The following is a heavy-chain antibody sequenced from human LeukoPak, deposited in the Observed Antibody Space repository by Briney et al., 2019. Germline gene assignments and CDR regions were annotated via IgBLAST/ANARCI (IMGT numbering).Heavy chain of an antibody. CDR2: ISYDGSNK. V-gene: IGHV3-30*18. CDR1: GFTFSSYG. D-gene: IGHD3-10*01. Sequence: GGSLRLSCAASGFTFSSYGMHWVRQAPGKGLEWVAVISYDGSNKYYAGSVKGRFTISRDNSKNTLYLQMNSLRAEDTAVYYCAKDRYGSGTYQDYWGQGTLVTVSS. CDR3: AKDRYGSGTYQDY. J-gene: IGHJ4*02.